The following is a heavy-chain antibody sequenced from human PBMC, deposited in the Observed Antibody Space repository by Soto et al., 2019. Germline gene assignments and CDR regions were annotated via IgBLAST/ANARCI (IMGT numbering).Heavy chain of an antibody. D-gene: IGHD6-13*01. J-gene: IGHJ4*02. V-gene: IGHV4-4*07. CDR1: GGSISSYF. CDR3: AREGIAAAGVHDY. Sequence: SETLSLTCSVSGGSISSYFWSWIRQPAGKGLEWIGRIYTTGSNDYSPSLKSRVSMSVDTSKNQFSLKLRSVTAADTAVYFCAREGIAAAGVHDYWGEGTLVTVSS. CDR2: IYTTGSN.